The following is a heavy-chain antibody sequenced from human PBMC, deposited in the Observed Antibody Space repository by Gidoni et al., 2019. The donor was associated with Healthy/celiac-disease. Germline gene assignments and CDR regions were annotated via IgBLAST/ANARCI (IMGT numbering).Heavy chain of an antibody. D-gene: IGHD3-3*01. Sequence: EVQLVESGGGLVQPGGSLHLSCAASGFTFSGSAMHWVRQASGKGLEWVGRIRSKANSYATAYAASVKGRFTISRDDSKNTSYLQMNSLKTEDTAVYYCTRPITIFGVVTNYWGQGTLVTVSS. V-gene: IGHV3-73*02. J-gene: IGHJ4*02. CDR1: GFTFSGSA. CDR3: TRPITIFGVVTNY. CDR2: IRSKANSYAT.